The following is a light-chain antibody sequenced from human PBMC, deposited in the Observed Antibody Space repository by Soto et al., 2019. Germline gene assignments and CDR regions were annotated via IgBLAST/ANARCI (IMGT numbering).Light chain of an antibody. CDR2: GAS. CDR3: HQYDSWT. J-gene: IGKJ1*01. Sequence: EVVMTQSPATLSVSPGERATLSCRASQSVTSNYLAWYQQKPGQAPRLLISGASSRAAGIPDRFTGSGSGTDFTLTISRLEPEDFAVYYCHQYDSWTFGQGTKVDIK. V-gene: IGKV3-20*01. CDR1: QSVTSNY.